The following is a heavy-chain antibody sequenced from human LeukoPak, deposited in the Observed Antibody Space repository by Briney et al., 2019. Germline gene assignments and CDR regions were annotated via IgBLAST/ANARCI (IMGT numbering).Heavy chain of an antibody. V-gene: IGHV1-69*04. CDR2: IIPILGIA. Sequence: ASAKVSCKASGGTFSSYAISWVRQAPGQGLEWMGRIIPILGIANYAQKFQGRVTITADKSTSTAYMELSSLRSEDTAVYYCARGYSSSWWSGYFDYWGQGTLVTVSS. D-gene: IGHD6-13*01. CDR3: ARGYSSSWWSGYFDY. CDR1: GGTFSSYA. J-gene: IGHJ4*02.